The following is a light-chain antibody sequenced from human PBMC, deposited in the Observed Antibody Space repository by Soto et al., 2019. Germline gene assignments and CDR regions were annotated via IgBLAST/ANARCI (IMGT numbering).Light chain of an antibody. CDR1: QTISGNY. CDR2: GAS. CDR3: QQYVISVT. Sequence: ILLTQSPGTLSLTKGERATLSCRASQTISGNYLAWYQQKPGQAPRLLIYGASNRATGIPERFTGSGSGTDFTLTISRLETQDSAMYYCQQYVISVTFGQGTRLEIK. J-gene: IGKJ5*01. V-gene: IGKV3-20*01.